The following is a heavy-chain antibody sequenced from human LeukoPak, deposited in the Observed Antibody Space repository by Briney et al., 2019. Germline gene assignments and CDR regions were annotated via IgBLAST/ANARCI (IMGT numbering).Heavy chain of an antibody. V-gene: IGHV4-34*01. CDR1: GGSFSGYY. D-gene: IGHD5/OR15-5a*01. CDR2: INHSGST. J-gene: IGHJ3*02. Sequence: KSSETLSLTCAVYGGSFSGYYWSWIRQPPGKGLEWIGEINHSGSTNYNPSLKSRVTISVDTSKNQFSLKLSSVTAADTAVYYCASPGYSVYDLARRAFDIWGQGTMVTVSS. CDR3: ASPGYSVYDLARRAFDI.